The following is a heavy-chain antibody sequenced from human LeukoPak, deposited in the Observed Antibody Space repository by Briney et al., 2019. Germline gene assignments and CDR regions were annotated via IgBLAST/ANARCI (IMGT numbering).Heavy chain of an antibody. J-gene: IGHJ4*02. V-gene: IGHV4-59*08. CDR2: IYYSGST. D-gene: IGHD4-17*01. CDR1: GGSISSYY. CDR3: ARVTTVTTSFHFDY. Sequence: SETLSLTCTVSGGSISSYYWSWIRQPPGKGLEWIGYIYYSGSTNYNPSLKSRVTISVDTSKNQFSLKLSSVTAADTAVYYCARVTTVTTSFHFDYWGQGILVTVSS.